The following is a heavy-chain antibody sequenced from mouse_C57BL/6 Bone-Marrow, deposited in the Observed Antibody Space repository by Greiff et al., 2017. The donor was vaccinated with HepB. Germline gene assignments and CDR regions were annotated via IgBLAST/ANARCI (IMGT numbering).Heavy chain of an antibody. J-gene: IGHJ2*01. CDR1: GYAFSSYW. Sequence: QVQLKQSGAELVKPGASVKISCKASGYAFSSYWMNWVKQRPGKGLEWIGQIYPGDGDTNYNGKFKGKATLTADKSSSTAYMQLSSLTSEDSAVYFCARSRVITTVSFDYWGQGTTLTVSS. V-gene: IGHV1-80*01. CDR2: IYPGDGDT. D-gene: IGHD1-1*01. CDR3: ARSRVITTVSFDY.